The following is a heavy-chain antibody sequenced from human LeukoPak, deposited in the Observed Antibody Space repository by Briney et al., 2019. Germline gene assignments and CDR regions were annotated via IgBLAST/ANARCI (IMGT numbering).Heavy chain of an antibody. CDR2: ISGSRVST. V-gene: IGHV3-23*01. J-gene: IGHJ3*02. CDR1: GFTFSRYA. CDR3: AKARPSVVRAFDN. Sequence: GGSLRLSCAASGFTFSRYAMSWVRQAPGNGLEWVSAISGSRVSTYYADSVKGRSTISRDNSTTTLHLPMNSLTAADTAIAYCAKARPSVVRAFDNWGQGTMVTVSS.